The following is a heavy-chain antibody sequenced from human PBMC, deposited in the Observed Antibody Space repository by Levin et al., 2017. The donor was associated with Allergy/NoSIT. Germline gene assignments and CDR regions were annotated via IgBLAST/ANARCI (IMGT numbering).Heavy chain of an antibody. CDR2: ISSSSSYI. D-gene: IGHD1-26*01. Sequence: GESLKISCAASGFTFSSYSMNWVRQAPGKGLEWVSSISSSSSYIYYADPVKGRFTNSRDNAKNSLYLQMNSLRAEDTAVYYCARDSVHREWELPELGAFDIWGQGTMVTVSS. J-gene: IGHJ3*02. CDR1: GFTFSSYS. V-gene: IGHV3-21*01. CDR3: ARDSVHREWELPELGAFDI.